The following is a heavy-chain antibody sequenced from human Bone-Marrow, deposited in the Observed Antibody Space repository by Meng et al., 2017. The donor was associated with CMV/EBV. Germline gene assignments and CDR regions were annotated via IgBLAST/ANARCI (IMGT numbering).Heavy chain of an antibody. CDR1: GFTFSSYW. Sequence: GESLKISCAASGFTFSSYWMHWVRQAPGKGLVWVSRINSDGSSTSYADSVKGRFTISRDNSKNTLYLQMNSLRAEDTAVYYCAKFVVVPAATDYWGQGTLVTVSS. CDR2: INSDGSST. J-gene: IGHJ4*02. V-gene: IGHV3-74*01. D-gene: IGHD2-2*01. CDR3: AKFVVVPAATDY.